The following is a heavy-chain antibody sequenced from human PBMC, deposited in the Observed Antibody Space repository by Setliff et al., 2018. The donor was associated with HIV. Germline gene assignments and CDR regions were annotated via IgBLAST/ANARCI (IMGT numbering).Heavy chain of an antibody. CDR1: GYSLTSGYY. D-gene: IGHD2-2*01. Sequence: KPSETLSLTCGVSGYSLTSGYYWGWIRQPPGKGLEWIGSIHDSGRTYYNPSLKSRITISVDTSKNQFSLKLSSVTAADTAVYYSARDPKYYHKYFQYWGPGTLVTVSS. J-gene: IGHJ1*01. CDR2: IHDSGRT. V-gene: IGHV4-38-2*02. CDR3: ARDPKYYHKYFQY.